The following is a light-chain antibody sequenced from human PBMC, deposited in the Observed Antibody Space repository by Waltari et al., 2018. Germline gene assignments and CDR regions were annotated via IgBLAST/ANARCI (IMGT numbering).Light chain of an antibody. CDR1: QDIGKN. Sequence: DIQMTQSPSSLSASVGDRVTITCQATQDIGKNLNWFQQKPGEAPQVLIFDASNSQATVPSRFSGSGSGTDFTLTISSLEAEDFAVYYCQERSNWPGGSFGGGTKVDIK. CDR2: DAS. J-gene: IGKJ4*01. CDR3: QERSNWPGGS. V-gene: IGKV1-33*01.